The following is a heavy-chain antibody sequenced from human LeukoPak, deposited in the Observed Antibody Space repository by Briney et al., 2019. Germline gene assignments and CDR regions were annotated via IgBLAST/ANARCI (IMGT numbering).Heavy chain of an antibody. V-gene: IGHV4-38-2*02. CDR2: IYHSGST. J-gene: IGHJ4*02. Sequence: PSETLSLTCTVSGYSISSGYYWGWIRQPPGKGLEWIGSIYHSGSTYYNPSLKSRVTISVDKSKNQFSLKLSSVTAADTAVYYCARYCSGGSCYYHSFDYWGQGTLVTVSS. CDR3: ARYCSGGSCYYHSFDY. D-gene: IGHD2-15*01. CDR1: GYSISSGYY.